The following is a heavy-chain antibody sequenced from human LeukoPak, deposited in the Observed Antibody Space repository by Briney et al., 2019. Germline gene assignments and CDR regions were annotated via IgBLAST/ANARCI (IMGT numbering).Heavy chain of an antibody. CDR3: ARGGNDCGDLPKVY. J-gene: IGHJ4*02. CDR2: IPYDGSNK. Sequence: GGSLRLSCAASGFTFSSYAMHWVRQAPGKGLEWVAVIPYDGSNKYYADSVKGRFTISRDNSKNTLYLQMNSLRAEDTAVYYCARGGNDCGDLPKVYWGQGTLVTVSS. D-gene: IGHD4-17*01. V-gene: IGHV3-30*04. CDR1: GFTFSSYA.